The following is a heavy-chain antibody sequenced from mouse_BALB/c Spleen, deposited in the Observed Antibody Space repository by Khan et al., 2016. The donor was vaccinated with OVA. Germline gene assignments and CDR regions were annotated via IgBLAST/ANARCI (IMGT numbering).Heavy chain of an antibody. V-gene: IGHV3-2*02. CDR1: GYSITSDYA. CDR3: ARDGYRYNYAMDY. CDR2: ISYSGST. D-gene: IGHD2-3*01. J-gene: IGHJ4*01. Sequence: QLEESGPGLVKPSQSLSLTCNVTGYSITSDYAWNWIRQFPGNKLEWMGYISYSGSTNYNPALKSRISITRDTSKKQFYLQLNSVTTEDTATYYCARDGYRYNYAMDYWGQGTSVTVSS.